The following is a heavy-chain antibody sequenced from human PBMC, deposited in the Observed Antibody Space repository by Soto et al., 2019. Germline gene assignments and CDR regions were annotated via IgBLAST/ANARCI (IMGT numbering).Heavy chain of an antibody. CDR2: IYYSGIT. CDR1: GGSISSYNYY. D-gene: IGHD3-22*01. CDR3: ARSNSGYYKWFDP. Sequence: SETLSLTCTVSGGSISSYNYYWGWIRQPPGKGLEWIANIYYSGITYYNPSLKSRVAISVDTSKNQFSLKLSSVTAADTAIYYCARSNSGYYKWFDPWGQGNLVTVCS. J-gene: IGHJ5*02. V-gene: IGHV4-39*01.